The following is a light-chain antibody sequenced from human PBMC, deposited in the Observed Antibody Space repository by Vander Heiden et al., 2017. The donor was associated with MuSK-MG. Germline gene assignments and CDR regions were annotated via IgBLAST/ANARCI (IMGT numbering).Light chain of an antibody. CDR3: QYDADSPT. V-gene: IGKV3-20*01. J-gene: IGKJ1*01. CDR1: QSIGSSY. CDR2: GAS. Sequence: EIVLTQSPGTLSLSPGERVTLSCRASQSIGSSYLAWYQQKPGQAPKFLIYGASNSATGIPDRLTASWFGTDFTLTSSRREPEDFAMYYEQYDADSPTFGQGTKVEIK.